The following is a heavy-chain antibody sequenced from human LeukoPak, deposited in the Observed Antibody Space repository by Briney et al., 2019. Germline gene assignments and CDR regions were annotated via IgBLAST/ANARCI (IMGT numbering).Heavy chain of an antibody. Sequence: GGSLRLSCAASGFTFSDYYMSWIRQAPGKGLEWVSYISSSSSYTNYADSAKGRFTISRDNAKNSLYLQMNSLRAEDTAVYYCARVGVVVVAATNWFDPWGQGTLVTVSS. V-gene: IGHV3-11*05. CDR2: ISSSSSYT. J-gene: IGHJ5*02. CDR3: ARVGVVVVAATNWFDP. CDR1: GFTFSDYY. D-gene: IGHD2-15*01.